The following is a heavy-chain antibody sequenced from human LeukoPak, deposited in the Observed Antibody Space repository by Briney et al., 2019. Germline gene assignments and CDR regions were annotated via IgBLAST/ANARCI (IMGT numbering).Heavy chain of an antibody. CDR2: IYHSGST. CDR1: GYSISSGYY. J-gene: IGHJ5*02. V-gene: IGHV4-38-2*02. CDR3: ARDTDYYDSSGLRRGVGYNWFDP. Sequence: SETLSLTCTVSGYSISSGYYWGWIRQPPGKGLEWIGSIYHSGSTYYNPSLKSRVTISVGTSKNQFSLKLSSVTAADTAVYYCARDTDYYDSSGLRRGVGYNWFDPWGQGTLVTVSS. D-gene: IGHD3-22*01.